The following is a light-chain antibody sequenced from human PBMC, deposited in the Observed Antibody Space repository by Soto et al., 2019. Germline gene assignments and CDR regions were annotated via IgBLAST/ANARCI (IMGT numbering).Light chain of an antibody. CDR1: SSDIGGYNY. CDR3: TSYTSSNSFV. J-gene: IGLJ1*01. V-gene: IGLV2-14*01. CDR2: EVS. Sequence: QSALTQPASVSGSPGQSITISCTGTSSDIGGYNYVSWYQQHPGKAPRLMIYEVSNRPSGVSNRFSVSKSGNTASLTISGLQAEDETDYYCTSYTSSNSFVFGTGTKLTVL.